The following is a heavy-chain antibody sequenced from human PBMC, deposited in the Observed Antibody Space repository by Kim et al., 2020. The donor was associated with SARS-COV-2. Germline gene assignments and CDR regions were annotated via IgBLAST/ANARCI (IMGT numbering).Heavy chain of an antibody. Sequence: GGSLRLSCAASGFTFSSYGMHWVRQAPGKGLEWVAVISYDGSNKYYADSVKGRFTISRDNSKNTLYLQMNSLRAEDTAVYYCAKDVFIMGGGDGPPLFGSWGQGTLVTVSS. J-gene: IGHJ4*02. V-gene: IGHV3-30*18. CDR2: ISYDGSNK. D-gene: IGHD2-21*02. CDR3: AKDVFIMGGGDGPPLFGS. CDR1: GFTFSSYG.